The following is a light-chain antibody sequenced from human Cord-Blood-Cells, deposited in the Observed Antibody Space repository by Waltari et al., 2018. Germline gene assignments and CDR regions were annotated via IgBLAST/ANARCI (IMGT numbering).Light chain of an antibody. J-gene: IGKJ4*01. CDR1: QDISNY. CDR2: DAS. CDR3: QQYDNLPPKLT. Sequence: DIQMTHSPSSLSAYVGDRVTITCQESQDISNYLNWYQQKPGKAPKLLIYDASNLETGVPSRFSGSGSATDFTFTISSLQPEDIATYYCQQYDNLPPKLTFGGGTKGEIK. V-gene: IGKV1-33*01.